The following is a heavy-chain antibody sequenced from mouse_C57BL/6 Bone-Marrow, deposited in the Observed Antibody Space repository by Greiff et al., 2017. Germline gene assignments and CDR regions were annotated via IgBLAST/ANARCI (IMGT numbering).Heavy chain of an antibody. CDR1: GHTFTSYW. CDR3: AGEDYTHGSSYRGFFDY. J-gene: IGHJ2*01. V-gene: IGHV1-59*01. CDR2: IDPSDSYT. Sequence: VQLQQPGDELVRPGTSVKLSCKASGHTFTSYWMHWVKQRPGQGLEWIGVIDPSDSYTNYNRKFKGKATLTVDSSSSPAYMQPTSLPSDGTAVYYCAGEDYTHGSSYRGFFDYWGQGTTLTVSA. D-gene: IGHD1-1*01.